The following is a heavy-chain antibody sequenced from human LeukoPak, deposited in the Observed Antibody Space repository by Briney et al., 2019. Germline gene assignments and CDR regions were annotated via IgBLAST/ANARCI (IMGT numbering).Heavy chain of an antibody. CDR1: GFTFSSYA. D-gene: IGHD3-22*01. Sequence: GGSLRLSCAASGFTFSSYAMSWVRQAPGKGLEWVSGISGSGSYTDYADSVKGRFTISKDNSKNTLYMRMSSLRAEDTAVYYCAKRRYDSSGHFDSWGQGTLVTVSS. J-gene: IGHJ4*02. CDR2: ISGSGSYT. CDR3: AKRRYDSSGHFDS. V-gene: IGHV3-23*01.